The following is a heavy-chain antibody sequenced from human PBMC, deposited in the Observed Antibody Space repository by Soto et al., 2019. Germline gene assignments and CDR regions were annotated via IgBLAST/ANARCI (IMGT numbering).Heavy chain of an antibody. V-gene: IGHV3-48*02. CDR3: ARKDSSGWKGDAFDI. CDR2: TSSSSSTI. CDR1: GFTFRSYS. Sequence: EVQLVESGGGLVQPGGSLRLSCAASGFTFRSYSMNWVRQAPGKGLEWVSYTSSSSSTIYYADSVKGRFTISRDNAKNSLYLQMNSLRDEDTAVYYCARKDSSGWKGDAFDIWGQGTMVTVSS. D-gene: IGHD6-19*01. J-gene: IGHJ3*02.